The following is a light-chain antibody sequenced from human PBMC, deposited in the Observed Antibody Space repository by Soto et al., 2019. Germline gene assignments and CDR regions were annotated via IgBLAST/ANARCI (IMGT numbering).Light chain of an antibody. J-gene: IGKJ4*01. CDR1: QSVSSY. CDR3: PQYSSSPLT. Sequence: EIVLTQSPATLSLSPGERATLSCRASQSVSSYLAWYQQKRGQAPRLLIYGASNRETGIPDRFSGSGAGTEFTRTISRLEPEDVEVDDCPQYSSSPLTFGGGTQVDIK. V-gene: IGKV3-20*01. CDR2: GAS.